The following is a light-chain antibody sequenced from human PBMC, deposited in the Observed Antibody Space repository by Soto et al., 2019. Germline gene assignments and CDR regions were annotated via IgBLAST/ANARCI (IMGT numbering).Light chain of an antibody. J-gene: IGLJ1*01. V-gene: IGLV2-14*01. CDR3: SSYTSSSTLKV. CDR1: SSDVGGYNY. CDR2: EVS. Sequence: QSALTQPASVSGSPGQSITISCTGTSSDVGGYNYVSWYQQHPGKAPKLMIYEVSNRPSGVSNRFSGSKSGNTASLTISGLKAEDVADYYCSSYTSSSTLKVFGTGTKLTVL.